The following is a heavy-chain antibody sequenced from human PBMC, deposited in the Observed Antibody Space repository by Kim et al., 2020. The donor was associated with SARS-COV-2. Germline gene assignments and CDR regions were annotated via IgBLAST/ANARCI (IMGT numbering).Heavy chain of an antibody. D-gene: IGHD3-16*02. J-gene: IGHJ4*02. Sequence: TKYAQKCQDRVTLTKHTSTSTAYMELRSLISDDTAVYFCARDRDYRFDLWGQGTLVTVSS. CDR2: T. V-gene: IGHV1-18*01. CDR3: ARDRDYRFDL.